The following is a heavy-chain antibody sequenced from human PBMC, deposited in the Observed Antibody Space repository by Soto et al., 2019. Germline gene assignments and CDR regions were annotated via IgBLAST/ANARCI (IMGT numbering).Heavy chain of an antibody. CDR2: IWYDGNNK. J-gene: IGHJ4*02. V-gene: IGHV3-33*01. CDR3: ARADCGGQCPCDY. Sequence: QVHLVESGGGVVQPGRSLRLSCAASGFTFRNYGMHWVRQAPGKGLDWVASIWYDGNNKYYSDSVKGRFTISRDNSKNMSCLQMDSLRAEDTAVYFCARADCGGQCPCDYWGQGTLVTVSS. CDR1: GFTFRNYG. D-gene: IGHD2-21*01.